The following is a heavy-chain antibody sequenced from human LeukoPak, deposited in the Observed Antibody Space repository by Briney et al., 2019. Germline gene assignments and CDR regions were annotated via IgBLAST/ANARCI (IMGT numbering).Heavy chain of an antibody. V-gene: IGHV3-48*01. CDR2: ISSDSTTT. J-gene: IGHJ4*02. Sequence: GGSLRLSCGGSGFTFNSYSLNWVRQAPGKGLEWVSYISSDSTTTYNADSVKGRFTISRDTAKNSLYLQMNSLRAEDTAIYYCASLCSGGTCFTPYWGQGTLVTVSS. D-gene: IGHD2-15*01. CDR3: ASLCSGGTCFTPY. CDR1: GFTFNSYS.